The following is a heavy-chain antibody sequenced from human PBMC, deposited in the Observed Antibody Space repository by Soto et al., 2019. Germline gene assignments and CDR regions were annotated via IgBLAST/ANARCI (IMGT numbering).Heavy chain of an antibody. CDR2: ISGSGGST. J-gene: IGHJ4*02. CDR1: GFTFSSYA. V-gene: IGHV3-23*01. CDR3: AKLEEGSDPYYDILTGYSGYFDY. D-gene: IGHD3-9*01. Sequence: GGSLRLSCAASGFTFSSYAMSWVRQAPGKGLEWVSAISGSGGSTYYADSVKGRFTISRDNSKNTLYLQMNSLRAEDTAVYYCAKLEEGSDPYYDILTGYSGYFDYWGQGTLVTVSS.